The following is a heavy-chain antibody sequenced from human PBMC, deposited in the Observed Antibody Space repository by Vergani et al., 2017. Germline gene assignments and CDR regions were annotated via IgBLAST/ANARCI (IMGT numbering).Heavy chain of an antibody. J-gene: IGHJ5*02. CDR1: GYTFTSYG. V-gene: IGHV1-18*01. CDR2: ISTYNGNT. CDR3: ARDPYYCGLGEWFDP. D-gene: IGHD3-10*01. Sequence: QVQLVQSGAEVKKPGASLKVSCKASGYTFTSYGISWVRQAPGQGLEWMGWISTYNGNTNYAQKLQGKVTMTTDTSTSTAYMELRSLRSDDTAVYYCARDPYYCGLGEWFDPWGQGTLVTVSS.